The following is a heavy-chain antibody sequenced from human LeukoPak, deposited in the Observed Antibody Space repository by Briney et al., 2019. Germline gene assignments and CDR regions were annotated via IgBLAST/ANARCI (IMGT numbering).Heavy chain of an antibody. CDR1: GGSISSGSYY. Sequence: PSQTLSLTCTVSGGSISSGSYYWSWTRQPAGKGLEWIGRIYTSGSTNYNPSLKSRVTISVDTSKNQFSLKLSSVTAADTAVYYCARGGYSYGYPFDYWGQGTLVTVSS. J-gene: IGHJ4*02. V-gene: IGHV4-61*02. CDR2: IYTSGST. CDR3: ARGGYSYGYPFDY. D-gene: IGHD5-18*01.